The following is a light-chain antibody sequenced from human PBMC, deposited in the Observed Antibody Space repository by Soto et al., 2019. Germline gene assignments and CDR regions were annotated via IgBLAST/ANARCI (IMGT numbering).Light chain of an antibody. CDR1: QSVSSN. CDR3: QQYNNWWT. CDR2: GAS. V-gene: IGKV3-15*01. Sequence: EIVMTQCPATLSVSPGERATLSCRASQSVSSNLAWYQQKPGQAPRLLIYGASTRATGIPARFSGSGSGTEFTLTISSLQSEDFAVYYCQQYNNWWTFGQGTKV. J-gene: IGKJ1*01.